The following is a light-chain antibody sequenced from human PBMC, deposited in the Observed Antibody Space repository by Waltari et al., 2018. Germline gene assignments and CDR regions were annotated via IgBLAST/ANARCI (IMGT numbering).Light chain of an antibody. Sequence: EIVLTPSPGTLSLSPGESATLSCRASQSVSSSYLAWYQQKPGQAPRLLIYGASSRATGIPDRFSGSGSGTDFTLTISRLEPEDFAVYYCQQYGSSPQTFGQGTKLEIK. CDR3: QQYGSSPQT. CDR2: GAS. J-gene: IGKJ2*01. V-gene: IGKV3-20*01. CDR1: QSVSSSY.